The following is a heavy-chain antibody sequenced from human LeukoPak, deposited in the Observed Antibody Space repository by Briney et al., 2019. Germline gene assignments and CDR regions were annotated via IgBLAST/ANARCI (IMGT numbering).Heavy chain of an antibody. D-gene: IGHD3-9*01. CDR2: INHSGST. CDR3: ARGPSITIFFDY. V-gene: IGHV4-34*01. CDR1: GGSFSGYY. J-gene: IGHJ4*02. Sequence: SETLSLTCAVYGGSFSGYYWSWIRQPPGKGLEWIGEINHSGSTNYNPSLKSRVTISVDTSKSQFSLKLSSVTAADMAVYYCARGPSITIFFDYWGQGTLVTVSS.